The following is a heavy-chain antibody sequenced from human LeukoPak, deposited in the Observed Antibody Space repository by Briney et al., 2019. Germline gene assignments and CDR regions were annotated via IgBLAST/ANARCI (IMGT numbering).Heavy chain of an antibody. V-gene: IGHV1-2*02. D-gene: IGHD3-16*02. Sequence: GASVKVSCKASGYTFTGYYMHWVRQAPGQGLEWVGWINPNSGGTNYAQKFQGRVTMTRDTSISTAYMELSRLRSDDTAVYYCARGMITFGGVIVILAYYFDYWGQGTLVTVSS. CDR3: ARGMITFGGVIVILAYYFDY. CDR2: INPNSGGT. CDR1: GYTFTGYY. J-gene: IGHJ4*02.